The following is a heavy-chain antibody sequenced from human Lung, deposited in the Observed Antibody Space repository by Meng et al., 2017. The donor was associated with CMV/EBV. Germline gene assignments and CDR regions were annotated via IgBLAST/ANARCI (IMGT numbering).Heavy chain of an antibody. CDR2: FDNNVIT. D-gene: IGHD1-26*01. CDR1: SYTFAIYG. J-gene: IGHJ4*02. Sequence: PRASVCIICGASSYTFAIYGISWRRQPPRQRLEWIGWFDNNVITYSAPKFQGRITMTTDTHTRTAFMELRSLRSDATAVYYWAGGSPVRSYSDYWGQGTLVTVSS. CDR3: AGGSPVRSYSDY. V-gene: IGHV1-18*01.